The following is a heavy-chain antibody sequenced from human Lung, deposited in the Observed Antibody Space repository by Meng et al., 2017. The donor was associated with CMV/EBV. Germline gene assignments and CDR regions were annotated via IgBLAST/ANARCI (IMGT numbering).Heavy chain of an antibody. CDR2: ISYDRNNK. J-gene: IGHJ4*02. CDR3: ERSTRILWFGEYED. V-gene: IGHV3-30-3*01. Sequence: ASGFAFSSYAMRWVRQAPGKGLGWVAVISYDRNNKYNADSVKGRFSISRDKSKNTMNLQMNSLRAEDAAVYYCERSTRILWFGEYEDWGQGTLVTVSS. D-gene: IGHD3-10*01. CDR1: GFAFSSYA.